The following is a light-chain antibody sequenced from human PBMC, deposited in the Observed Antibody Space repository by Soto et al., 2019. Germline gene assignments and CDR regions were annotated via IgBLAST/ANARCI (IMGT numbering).Light chain of an antibody. V-gene: IGKV3-15*01. CDR1: QSVSNN. Sequence: IVLTQSPGTLSLSPGARATLSGMASQSVSNNYLAWYQQKPGQTPRLLIYDASTRATDIPARFSGSGSGTDFTLTISSLLSEDFAVYYCHQYYKWPLTFGGGTKVDIK. CDR2: DAS. CDR3: HQYYKWPLT. J-gene: IGKJ4*01.